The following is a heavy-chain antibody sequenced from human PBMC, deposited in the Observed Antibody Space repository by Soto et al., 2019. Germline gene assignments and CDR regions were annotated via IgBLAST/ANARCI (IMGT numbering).Heavy chain of an antibody. CDR2: INHSGGT. Sequence: SETLSLTCAVYGGSFSGYYWTWIRQAPGKGLEWIGEINHSGGTDYNSSLKSRVTISVDTSKNQFSLKLSSVTAADTAVYYCARARYSSSWYAAFDIWGQGTMVTVSS. V-gene: IGHV4-34*01. D-gene: IGHD6-13*01. CDR1: GGSFSGYY. CDR3: ARARYSSSWYAAFDI. J-gene: IGHJ3*02.